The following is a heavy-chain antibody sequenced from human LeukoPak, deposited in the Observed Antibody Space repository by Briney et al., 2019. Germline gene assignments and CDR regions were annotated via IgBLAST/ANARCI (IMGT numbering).Heavy chain of an antibody. V-gene: IGHV3-53*01. CDR3: ARNGYYYDSSGYYGYYMDV. J-gene: IGHJ6*03. CDR2: IYSGGST. CDR1: GFTVSSNY. D-gene: IGHD3-22*01. Sequence: PGGPLRLSCAASGFTVSSNYMSWVRQAPGKGLEWVSVIYSGGSTYYADSVKGRFTISRDNSKNTLYLQMNSLRAEDTAVYYCARNGYYYDSSGYYGYYMDVWGKGTTVTVSS.